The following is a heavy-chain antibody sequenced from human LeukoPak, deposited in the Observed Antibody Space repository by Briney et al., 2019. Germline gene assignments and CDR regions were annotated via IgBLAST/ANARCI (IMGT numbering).Heavy chain of an antibody. V-gene: IGHV3-74*01. CDR2: INSDGSST. Sequence: GGSLRLSCAASGFTFSSYWMHWVRHAPGKGLVWVSRINSDGSSTSYADSVKGRFTISRDNAKSTLYLQMNSLRAEDTAVYYCARELVGAVAGFDYWGQGTLVTVSS. J-gene: IGHJ4*02. CDR3: ARELVGAVAGFDY. D-gene: IGHD6-19*01. CDR1: GFTFSSYW.